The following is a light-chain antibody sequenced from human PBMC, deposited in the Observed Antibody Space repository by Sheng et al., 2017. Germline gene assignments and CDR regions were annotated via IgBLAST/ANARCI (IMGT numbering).Light chain of an antibody. Sequence: DIVMTQSPLSLPVTPGEPASISCRSSQNLLHSNGYNYLDWYLQKPGQSPQLLIYLGSNRASGVPDRFSGSGSGTDFTLKISRVEAEDVGVYYCMQALQIPWTFGQGTKVETK. J-gene: IGKJ1*01. CDR3: MQALQIPWT. CDR1: QNLLHSNGYNY. V-gene: IGKV2-28*01. CDR2: LGS.